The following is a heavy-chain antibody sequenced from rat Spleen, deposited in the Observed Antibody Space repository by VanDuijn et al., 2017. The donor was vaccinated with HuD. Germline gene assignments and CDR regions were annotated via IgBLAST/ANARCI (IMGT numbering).Heavy chain of an antibody. CDR2: ISSGGNT. CDR1: GLSFSNYD. CDR3: ARWKYTTDWLAY. Sequence: VQLVESGGGLVQPGRSMKLSCAASGLSFSNYDMAWVRQAPTKGLEWVAGISSGGNTYHNSVLKSRLSISRDTSKSQVFLKMNSLQTEDTAIYFCARWKYTTDWLAYWGQGTLVTVSS. J-gene: IGHJ3*01. D-gene: IGHD1-6*01. V-gene: IGHV2S12*01.